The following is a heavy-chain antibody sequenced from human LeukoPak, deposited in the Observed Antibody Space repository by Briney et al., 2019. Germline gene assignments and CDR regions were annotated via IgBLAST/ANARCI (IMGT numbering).Heavy chain of an antibody. J-gene: IGHJ4*02. CDR1: GGSISTYY. V-gene: IGHV4-59*01. D-gene: IGHD6-13*01. CDR2: IYYSGST. CDR3: ARSYSSSWASFDH. Sequence: PSETLPPTCTVSGGSISTYYWSWIRQPPGKGLEWIGYIYYSGSTNYNPSLKSRVTISVDTSKNQFSLKLSSVTAADTAVYYCARSYSSSWASFDHWGQGALVTVSS.